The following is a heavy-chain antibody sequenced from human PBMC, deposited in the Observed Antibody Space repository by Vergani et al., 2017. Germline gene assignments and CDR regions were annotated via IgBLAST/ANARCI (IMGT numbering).Heavy chain of an antibody. Sequence: QVQLVQSAAEVKKPGSSVKVSCKASGGTFSSYAISWVRQAPGQGLEWMGRIIPIFGTANYAQKFQGKVTITPDGSTSTAYMELSSLGSEDTAVYYCARGVGYCSGTSCREGYYYYYGMDVWGQGTTVTVSS. CDR2: IIPIFGTA. V-gene: IGHV1-69*13. J-gene: IGHJ6*02. CDR3: ARGVGYCSGTSCREGYYYYYGMDV. CDR1: GGTFSSYA. D-gene: IGHD2-2*01.